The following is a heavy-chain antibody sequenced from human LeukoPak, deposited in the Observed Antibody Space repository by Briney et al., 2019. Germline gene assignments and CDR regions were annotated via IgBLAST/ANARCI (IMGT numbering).Heavy chain of an antibody. Sequence: GGSLRLSCEASGFTFDDYGMHWVRQAPGKGLEWVSSISWNSASVGYVDSAKGRFTISRDNAKKTLYLQMNSLRAEDTALYYCAKDYGYSSSWYDYWGQGTLVTVYS. D-gene: IGHD6-13*01. CDR3: AKDYGYSSSWYDY. V-gene: IGHV3-9*01. CDR1: GFTFDDYG. CDR2: ISWNSASV. J-gene: IGHJ4*02.